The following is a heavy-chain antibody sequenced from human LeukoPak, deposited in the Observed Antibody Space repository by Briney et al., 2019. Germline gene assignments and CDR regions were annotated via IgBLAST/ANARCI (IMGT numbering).Heavy chain of an antibody. CDR1: GYTFTGNY. CDR2: INPNSGGT. CDR3: AREIGDFDY. V-gene: IGHV1-2*02. D-gene: IGHD2/OR15-2a*01. J-gene: IGHJ4*02. Sequence: ASVKVSCKASGYTFTGNYMHWVRQAPGQGLEWMGWINPNSGGTYYVQKFQGRVTLTRDTSINTAYMELSRLTSDDTAVYYCAREIGDFDYWGQGTLVTVSS.